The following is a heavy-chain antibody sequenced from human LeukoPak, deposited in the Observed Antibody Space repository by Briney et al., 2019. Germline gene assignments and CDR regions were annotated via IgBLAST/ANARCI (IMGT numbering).Heavy chain of an antibody. CDR3: ARGVPSSIAARPQDNWFDP. Sequence: ASVKVSCKASGYTFTNYDINWVRQATGQGLEWMGWMNPNSGNTGYAQKFQGRVTMTRNTSISTAYMELSSLRSEDTAVYYCARGVPSSIAARPQDNWFDPWGQGTLVTVSS. CDR2: MNPNSGNT. J-gene: IGHJ5*02. CDR1: GYTFTNYD. D-gene: IGHD6-6*01. V-gene: IGHV1-8*01.